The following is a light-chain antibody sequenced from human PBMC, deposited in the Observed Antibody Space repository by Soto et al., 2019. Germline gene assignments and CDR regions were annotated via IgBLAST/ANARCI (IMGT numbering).Light chain of an antibody. J-gene: IGLJ1*01. Sequence: QSVLTQPASVSGSPGQSITISCTGTSSDVGAYNYVSWYQQYPGRAPKLMIYDVTNRPSGVSNRFSGSKSGNTASLTISGLKAEDEADYYCSSYTASSTRVFGTGTKVTVL. V-gene: IGLV2-14*03. CDR3: SSYTASSTRV. CDR2: DVT. CDR1: SSDVGAYNY.